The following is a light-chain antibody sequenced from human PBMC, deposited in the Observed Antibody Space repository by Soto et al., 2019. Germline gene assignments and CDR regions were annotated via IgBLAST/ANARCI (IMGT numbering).Light chain of an antibody. V-gene: IGLV2-14*01. J-gene: IGLJ1*01. CDR2: EVS. CDR1: SSDVGGSRF. CDR3: SSYTSSSTLV. Sequence: QSVLTQPASVSGSPGQSITISCTGTSSDVGGSRFVSWYQQHPGKAPRLMIYEVSNRPSGVSNRFSGSKSGNTASLTISGLQAEDEADYYCSSYTSSSTLVFGTGTKVTVL.